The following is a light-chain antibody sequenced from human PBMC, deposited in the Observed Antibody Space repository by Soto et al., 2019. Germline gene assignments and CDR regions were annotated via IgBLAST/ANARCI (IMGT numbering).Light chain of an antibody. CDR1: SSNIGTNP. Sequence: HSVLTQPPSASGTPGQTVTISCSGSSSNIGTNPINWYQQFPGTAPKVLIFGDNQRPSGVPDRFSGSKSGTSASLAMSGLQSEDEADYFCEAWDDSLNGYVFGTGTKLTVL. J-gene: IGLJ1*01. CDR2: GDN. V-gene: IGLV1-44*01. CDR3: EAWDDSLNGYV.